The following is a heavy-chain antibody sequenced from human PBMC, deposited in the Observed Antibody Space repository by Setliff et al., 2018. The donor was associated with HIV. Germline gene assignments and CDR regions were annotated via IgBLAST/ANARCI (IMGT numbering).Heavy chain of an antibody. V-gene: IGHV4-39*07. CDR2: LFYTGST. Sequence: PSETLSLTCAVSGDSITSRNYHWDWVRQPPGKGLEWIGSLFYTGSTSCNPPLKSRVTISGDTSKNQFSLKLSSVTAADTAVYYCARRIYGNNPYFDYWSQGTLVTVSS. J-gene: IGHJ4*02. CDR1: GDSITSRNYH. CDR3: ARRIYGNNPYFDY. D-gene: IGHD4-17*01.